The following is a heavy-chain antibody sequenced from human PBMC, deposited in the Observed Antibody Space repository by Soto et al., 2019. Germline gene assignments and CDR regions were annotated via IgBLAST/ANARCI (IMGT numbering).Heavy chain of an antibody. J-gene: IGHJ6*02. CDR2: INPNSGGT. Sequence: GASVKVSCKASGYTFTGYYMHWVRQAPGQGLEWMGWINPNSGGTNYAQKFQGWVTMTRDTSISTAYMELSRLRSDDTAVYYCARAGYCSGGSCYPDYYYGMDVWGQGTTVTVSS. V-gene: IGHV1-2*04. D-gene: IGHD2-15*01. CDR3: ARAGYCSGGSCYPDYYYGMDV. CDR1: GYTFTGYY.